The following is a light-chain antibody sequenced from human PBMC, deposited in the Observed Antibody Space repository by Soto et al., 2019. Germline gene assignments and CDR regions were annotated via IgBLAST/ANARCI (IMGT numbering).Light chain of an antibody. CDR2: KVS. V-gene: IGKV2-30*02. J-gene: IGKJ5*01. CDR3: MQGTHWHPIT. CDR1: PGLVHSDGNTY. Sequence: DVVVTQSPLSLPVTLGHAASISCRSSPGLVHSDGNTYSSWFHQRPGQSPRRXXXKVSNRDSGVPDRFIGSGSGTDFTLKISRVEDEDVGVYYCMQGTHWHPITFGQGTRLEIK.